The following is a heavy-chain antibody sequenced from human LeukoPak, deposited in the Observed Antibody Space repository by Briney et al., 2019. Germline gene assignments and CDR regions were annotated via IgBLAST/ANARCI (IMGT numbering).Heavy chain of an antibody. CDR1: GYTFTGYY. V-gene: IGHV1-2*02. D-gene: IGHD3-3*01. CDR3: ARDDDFWSGYSLDY. CDR2: INPNSGGT. J-gene: IGHJ4*02. Sequence: VASVKVSCKASGYTFTGYYMHWVRQAPGQGLEWMGWINPNSGGTNYAQKFQGRVTMTRDTSISTAYMELSRLRSDDTAVYYCARDDDFWSGYSLDYWGQGTLVTVSS.